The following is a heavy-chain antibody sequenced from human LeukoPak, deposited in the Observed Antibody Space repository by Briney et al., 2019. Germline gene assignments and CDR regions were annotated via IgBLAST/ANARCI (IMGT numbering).Heavy chain of an antibody. Sequence: GRSLRLSCAASGFTFSIYWMSWVSQAPGKGLEWVANIKYDGSEKYYVDSVKGRFTISRDNSKNSLYLQMNSLRTEDTALYYCAKDRFRRNGYHLEGVHYWGQGPLVTVSS. V-gene: IGHV3-7*03. CDR3: AKDRFRRNGYHLEGVHY. CDR1: GFTFSIYW. CDR2: IKYDGSEK. D-gene: IGHD5-24*01. J-gene: IGHJ4*02.